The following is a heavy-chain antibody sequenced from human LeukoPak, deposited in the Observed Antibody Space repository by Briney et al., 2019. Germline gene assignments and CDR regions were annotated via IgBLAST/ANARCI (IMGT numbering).Heavy chain of an antibody. J-gene: IGHJ5*02. CDR2: IYYSGNT. V-gene: IGHV4-59*01. CDR3: ARGRYSAGDNWFDP. Sequence: SETLSLTCTVSGGSISGSYWTWIRQPPGKGLEWVGYIYYSGNTNYNPSLKSRVTISIDTSKNQFSLKLSSVTAADTAVYYCARGRYSAGDNWFDPWGQGTLVTVSS. CDR1: GGSISGSY. D-gene: IGHD3-9*01.